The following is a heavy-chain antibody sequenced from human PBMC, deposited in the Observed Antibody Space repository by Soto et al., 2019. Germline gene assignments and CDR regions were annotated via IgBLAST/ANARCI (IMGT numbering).Heavy chain of an antibody. V-gene: IGHV1-8*01. CDR1: GNTFTSYD. Sequence: ASVKVSCKASGNTFTSYDINWVRQAAGQGLEWMAWMNPNSGDTGYAQKFQGRVTMTRNTSISTAYMELSSLRSDDTAVYYCARGPTPDYWGQGTLVTVSS. CDR3: ARGPTPDY. CDR2: MNPNSGDT. J-gene: IGHJ4*02.